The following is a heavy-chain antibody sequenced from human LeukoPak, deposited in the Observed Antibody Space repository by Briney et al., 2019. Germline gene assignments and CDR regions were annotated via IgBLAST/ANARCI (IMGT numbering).Heavy chain of an antibody. D-gene: IGHD6-6*01. CDR3: ASYPRYSSSPPFDY. CDR2: INPNTGCT. CDR1: GYTFTGFY. J-gene: IGHJ4*02. Sequence: ASVKVSCKASGYTFTGFYMHWVRQAPGQGFEWMGWINPNTGCTNYAQKFQGRVTMTRDTPISTAYMELSGLPSDDTAIYCCASYPRYSSSPPFDYWGQGTLVTVSS. V-gene: IGHV1-2*02.